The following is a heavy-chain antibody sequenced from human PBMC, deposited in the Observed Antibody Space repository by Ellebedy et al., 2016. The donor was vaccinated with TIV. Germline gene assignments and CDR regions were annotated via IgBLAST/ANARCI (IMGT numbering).Heavy chain of an antibody. Sequence: ASVKVSCKASGYTFTGYYMHWVRQAPGQGLDWMGWINPDSGSTQYAQKFQGRVTMTRDTSVNTAYMELSRLESDDTAAYYCARVRRGSSGMDVWGQGTTVTVS. D-gene: IGHD3-22*01. CDR2: INPDSGST. CDR3: ARVRRGSSGMDV. J-gene: IGHJ6*02. V-gene: IGHV1-2*02. CDR1: GYTFTGYY.